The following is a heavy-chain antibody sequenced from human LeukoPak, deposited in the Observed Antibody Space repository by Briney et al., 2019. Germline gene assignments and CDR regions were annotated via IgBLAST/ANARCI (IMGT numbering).Heavy chain of an antibody. V-gene: IGHV4-34*01. CDR2: INHSGST. CDR3: ARDRPLTMIVVAEGVFDY. D-gene: IGHD3-22*01. CDR1: GGSFSGYY. Sequence: SETLSLTCAVYGGSFSGYYWSWIRQPPGKGLEWIGEINHSGSTNYNPSLKSRVTISVDTSKNQFSLKLSSVTAADTAVYYCARDRPLTMIVVAEGVFDYWGQGTLVTVSS. J-gene: IGHJ4*02.